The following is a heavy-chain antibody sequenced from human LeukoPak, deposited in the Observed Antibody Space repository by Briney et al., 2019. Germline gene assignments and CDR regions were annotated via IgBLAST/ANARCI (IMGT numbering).Heavy chain of an antibody. CDR3: ARDGRGYFYYCYYCMDV. CDR1: GFTFRTYA. Sequence: PGGSLRLSCAASGFTFRTYAMTWVRQAPGKGLEWVSVLTASGDSAYYADSVKGRFTISRDNSKNTLYLQMNSLRAEDAAIYYCARDGRGYFYYCYYCMDVWGRGTTVTVSS. D-gene: IGHD3-22*01. CDR2: LTASGDSA. V-gene: IGHV3-23*01. J-gene: IGHJ6*03.